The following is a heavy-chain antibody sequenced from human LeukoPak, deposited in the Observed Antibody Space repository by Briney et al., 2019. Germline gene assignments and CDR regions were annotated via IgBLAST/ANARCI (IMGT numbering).Heavy chain of an antibody. V-gene: IGHV4-4*07. J-gene: IGHJ5*02. Sequence: SETLSLTCTVSGGSISSYYWSWIRQPARKGLEWIGRIYTSGSTNYNPSLKSRVTMSLDTSKNQFSLKLSSVTAADTPVYYCARDYYGSGSHPNWFDPWGQGTLVTVSS. CDR3: ARDYYGSGSHPNWFDP. D-gene: IGHD3-10*01. CDR2: IYTSGST. CDR1: GGSISSYY.